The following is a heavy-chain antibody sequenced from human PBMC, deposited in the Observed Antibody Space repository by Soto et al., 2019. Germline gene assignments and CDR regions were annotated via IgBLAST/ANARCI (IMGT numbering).Heavy chain of an antibody. J-gene: IGHJ6*03. CDR3: ANSGSDDDYYYYYMDV. Sequence: SLRLSCAASGFTFSSYGMHWVRQAPGKGLEWVAVISYDGSNKYYADSVKGRFTISRDNSKNTLYLQMNSLRAEDTAVYYCANSGSDDDYYYYYMDVPGKAITVTVSS. V-gene: IGHV3-30*18. D-gene: IGHD3-10*01. CDR2: ISYDGSNK. CDR1: GFTFSSYG.